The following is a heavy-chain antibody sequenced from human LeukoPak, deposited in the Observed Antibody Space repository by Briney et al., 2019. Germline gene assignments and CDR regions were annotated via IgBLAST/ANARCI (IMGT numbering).Heavy chain of an antibody. V-gene: IGHV4-4*07. J-gene: IGHJ4*02. CDR2: MYSSGST. Sequence: PSETVSLTCTVSGDSISGYYWNWIRQPAGKGLEWIGRMYSSGSTNYSPSPKSRVTMSADTSKNQFCLKLRSVTPADTAVYYCARDRGSGWHLDYWGQGTLVTVSS. CDR3: ARDRGSGWHLDY. CDR1: GDSISGYY. D-gene: IGHD6-19*01.